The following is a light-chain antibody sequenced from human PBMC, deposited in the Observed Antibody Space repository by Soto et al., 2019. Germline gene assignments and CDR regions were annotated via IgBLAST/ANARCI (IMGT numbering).Light chain of an antibody. Sequence: EIVLTQSPGTLSLSPGERATLSCRASQNVKVRSLAWYQQKPGQAPRLLIYAASSRATGIPDRFSGSGSGTDFTLTISRLEPEDFAVYYCQQYDSSSRWTFGQGTKVEIK. CDR3: QQYDSSSRWT. CDR2: AAS. CDR1: QNVKVRS. V-gene: IGKV3-20*01. J-gene: IGKJ1*01.